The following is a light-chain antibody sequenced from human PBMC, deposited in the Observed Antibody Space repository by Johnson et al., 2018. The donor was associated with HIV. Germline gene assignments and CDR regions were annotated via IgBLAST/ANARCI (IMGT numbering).Light chain of an antibody. CDR1: SSNIGNNY. CDR2: DNN. CDR3: GTWDSSLSAHYV. J-gene: IGLJ1*01. V-gene: IGLV1-51*01. Sequence: QSVLTQPPSVSAAPVQKVTVSCSGSSSNIGNNYVSWYQQLPRTAPKLLIYDNNKRPSGIPDRFSGSKSGTSATLDITGLQSGDEADYYCGTWDSSLSAHYVFGTVTKVTVL.